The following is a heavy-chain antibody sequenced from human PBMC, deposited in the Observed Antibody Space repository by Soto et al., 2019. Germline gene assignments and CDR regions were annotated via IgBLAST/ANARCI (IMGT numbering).Heavy chain of an antibody. CDR3: ARDGAVAGNTNFDY. CDR1: WYTFPKYA. J-gene: IGHJ4*02. D-gene: IGHD6-19*01. CDR2: VKAGNAKK. Sequence: GPVKGFRKASWYTFPKYALHWVRPSPRQKRGWVGWVKAGNAKKKNSQKFQGRGTIFRDTSASTAYMELSSLRSEDTAVYYCARDGAVAGNTNFDYWGQGTLVTLSS. V-gene: IGHV1-3*01.